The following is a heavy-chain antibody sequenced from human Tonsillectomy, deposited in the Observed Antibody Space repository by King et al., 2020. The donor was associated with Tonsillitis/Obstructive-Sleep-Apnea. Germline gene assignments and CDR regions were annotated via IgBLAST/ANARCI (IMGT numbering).Heavy chain of an antibody. J-gene: IGHJ4*02. D-gene: IGHD2-15*01. CDR3: ARPPRYCSGGSCYFFDY. Sequence: QLVQSGAEVKKPGASVKVSCKASGYTFTGYYMHWVRQAPGQGLEWMGRITPNSGGTNYAQKFQGRVTMTRDTSISTAYMELSRLRSDDTAVYYCARPPRYCSGGSCYFFDYWGQGTLVTVSS. V-gene: IGHV1-2*06. CDR1: GYTFTGYY. CDR2: ITPNSGGT.